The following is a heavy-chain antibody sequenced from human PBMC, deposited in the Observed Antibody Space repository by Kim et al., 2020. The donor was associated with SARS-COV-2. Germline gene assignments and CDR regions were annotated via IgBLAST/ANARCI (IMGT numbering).Heavy chain of an antibody. CDR1: GFTFSSYG. D-gene: IGHD3-22*01. J-gene: IGHJ3*02. CDR2: ISYDGSNK. V-gene: IGHV3-33*05. Sequence: GGSLRLSCAASGFTFSSYGMHWVRQAPGKGLEWEAVISYDGSNKYYADSVKGRLTISRDNSKNTLYLQMNSLRAEDTAVYYCAREGYYYDSSGYRYAFDIWGQGTMVTVSS. CDR3: AREGYYYDSSGYRYAFDI.